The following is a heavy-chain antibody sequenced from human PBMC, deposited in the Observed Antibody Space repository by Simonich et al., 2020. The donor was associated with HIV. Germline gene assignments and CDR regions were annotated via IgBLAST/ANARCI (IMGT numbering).Heavy chain of an antibody. CDR2: INNSGST. Sequence: QVQLQQWGAGLLKPSETLSLTCAVYGGSFSGYYWSWIPQPPGKGLEWIGEINNSGSTNYNPSLKSRVTISVDTSKNQFSLKLSSVTAADTAVYYCARGFYQRLYYFDYWGQGTLVTVSS. V-gene: IGHV4-34*01. CDR1: GGSFSGYY. D-gene: IGHD2-2*01. J-gene: IGHJ4*02. CDR3: ARGFYQRLYYFDY.